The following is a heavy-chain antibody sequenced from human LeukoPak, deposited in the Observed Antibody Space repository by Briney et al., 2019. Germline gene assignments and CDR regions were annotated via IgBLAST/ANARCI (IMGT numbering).Heavy chain of an antibody. Sequence: GGSLRLSCAASGFTFSSYGMHWVRQAPGKGLEWVAVISYDGSNKYYADSVKGRFTISRDNSKNTLYLQMNSLRAEDTAVYYCAKGAGYSYGYFDYWGQGTLVTVSS. CDR3: AKGAGYSYGYFDY. D-gene: IGHD5-18*01. CDR2: ISYDGSNK. J-gene: IGHJ4*02. CDR1: GFTFSSYG. V-gene: IGHV3-30*18.